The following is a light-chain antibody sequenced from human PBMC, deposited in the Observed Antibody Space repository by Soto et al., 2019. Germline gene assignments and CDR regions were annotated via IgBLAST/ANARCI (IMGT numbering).Light chain of an antibody. J-gene: IGKJ1*01. CDR2: GAS. CDR3: QQYGSSQWT. Sequence: EIVMTQSPATLSVSPGEVATLSFRTSQSVSSSYLAWYQQKPGQAPRLLIYGASSRATGIPDRFSGSGSGTDFTLTISRLEPEDFAVYYCQQYGSSQWTFGQGTKVE. CDR1: QSVSSSY. V-gene: IGKV3-20*01.